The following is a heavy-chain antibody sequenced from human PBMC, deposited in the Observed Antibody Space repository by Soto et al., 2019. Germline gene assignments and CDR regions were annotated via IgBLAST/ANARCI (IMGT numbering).Heavy chain of an antibody. J-gene: IGHJ4*02. CDR2: ISGSGGST. CDR1: GFTFSSYA. Sequence: EVQLLESGGGLVQPGGSLRLSCAASGFTFSSYAMSWVRQAPGKGLEWVSAISGSGGSTYYADYVKGRFTISRDNSKNTLYLQMNSLRAEDTAVYYCAKNSVATIRLGYDYWGQGTLVTVSS. CDR3: AKNSVATIRLGYDY. D-gene: IGHD5-12*01. V-gene: IGHV3-23*01.